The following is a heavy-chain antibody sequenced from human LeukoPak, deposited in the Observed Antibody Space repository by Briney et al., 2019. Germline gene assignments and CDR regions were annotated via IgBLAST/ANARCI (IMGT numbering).Heavy chain of an antibody. CDR2: IKQDGSEK. CDR1: GFTFSSYW. Sequence: PGGSLRLSCAASGFTFSSYWMSWVRQAPGKGLEWVANIKQDGSEKYYVDSVKGRFTISRDNAKNSLYLQMNSLRAEDTAVYYCTRGGDYAWFDPWGQRTLVTVSS. V-gene: IGHV3-7*01. CDR3: TRGGDYAWFDP. D-gene: IGHD4-17*01. J-gene: IGHJ5*02.